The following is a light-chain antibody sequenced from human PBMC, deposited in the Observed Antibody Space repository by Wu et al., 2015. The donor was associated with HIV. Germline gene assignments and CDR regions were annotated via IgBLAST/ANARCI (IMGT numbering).Light chain of an antibody. CDR2: GAS. CDR3: QQYKNWIRT. CDR1: QXVYYQ. V-gene: IGKV3-15*01. Sequence: GRSTLXCRASQXVYYQLSXGTSSNLARLPRLLIHGASTRATGIPARFSGSGSGTEFTLTISSLQSEDFAVYYCQQYKNWIRTFGQGTKVEIK. J-gene: IGKJ1*01.